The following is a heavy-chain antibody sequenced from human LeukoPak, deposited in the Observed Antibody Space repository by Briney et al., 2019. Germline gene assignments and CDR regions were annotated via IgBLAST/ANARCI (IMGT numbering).Heavy chain of an antibody. J-gene: IGHJ6*03. CDR2: IYYSGST. Sequence: PSETLSLTCAVSGGSISSNSYYWGWIRQPPGKGLEWIGSIYYSGSTNYNPSLKSRVTISVDTSKNQFSLKLSSVTAADTAVYYCARDCIAARLYYYYYYYMDVWGKGTTVTVSS. V-gene: IGHV4-39*07. CDR3: ARDCIAARLYYYYYYYMDV. D-gene: IGHD6-6*01. CDR1: GGSISSNSYY.